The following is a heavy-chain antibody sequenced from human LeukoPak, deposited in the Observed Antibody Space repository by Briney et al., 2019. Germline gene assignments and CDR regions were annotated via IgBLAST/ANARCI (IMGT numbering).Heavy chain of an antibody. CDR3: ATLGSRSPAGTGYSYYMDV. CDR2: IGGDGHST. CDR1: GFNFDDFA. D-gene: IGHD3-10*01. J-gene: IGHJ6*03. V-gene: IGHV3-43*02. Sequence: GGSLRLSCAASGFNFDDFAMHWVRLVPGKGLEWVSLIGGDGHSTYYADSVKGRFTISRDNIKNSLYLQMNNLGTVDSALYYSATLGSRSPAGTGYSYYMDVWGKGTTVTVSS.